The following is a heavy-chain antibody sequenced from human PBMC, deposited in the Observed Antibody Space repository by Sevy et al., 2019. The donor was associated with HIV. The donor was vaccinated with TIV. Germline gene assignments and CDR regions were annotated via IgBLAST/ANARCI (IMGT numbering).Heavy chain of an antibody. D-gene: IGHD2-2*02. CDR1: GFTFSSYS. Sequence: GGSLRLSCAASGFTFSSYSMNWVRQAPGKGLEWVSSISSSRSYIYYADSVKGRFTISRDNAKNSLYLQMNSLRAEDTAVYYCARDQGGDIVVVPAAIWGYYYYGMDVWGQGTTVTVSS. J-gene: IGHJ6*02. CDR3: ARDQGGDIVVVPAAIWGYYYYGMDV. V-gene: IGHV3-21*01. CDR2: ISSSRSYI.